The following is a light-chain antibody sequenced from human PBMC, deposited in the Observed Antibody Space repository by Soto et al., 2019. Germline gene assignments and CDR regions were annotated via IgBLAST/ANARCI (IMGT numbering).Light chain of an antibody. V-gene: IGLV2-14*01. CDR3: SSYTTGSSLYV. CDR2: EVS. J-gene: IGLJ1*01. CDR1: SNDLGAYKY. Sequence: QSVLSPPSSLCGSPGQSITISYNGSSNDLGAYKYVSWYQQYPGKAPKLIIFEVSNRPSGVSNRFSGSKSGNTASLTIAGVQAEDEADYHCSSYTTGSSLYVFGGGTKVT.